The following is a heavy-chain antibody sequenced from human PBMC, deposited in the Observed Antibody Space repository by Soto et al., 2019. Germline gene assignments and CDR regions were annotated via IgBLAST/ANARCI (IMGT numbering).Heavy chain of an antibody. V-gene: IGHV6-1*01. Sequence: PSQTLSLTCAISGDSVSSNSAAWNWIRQSPSRGLEWLGRTYYRSKWYNEYAVSVKSRITINPDTSKNQFSLQLNSATPEDTALYYCAWGMGSTWSKYYLDFWGPGFLVT. CDR2: TYYRSKWYN. CDR3: AWGMGSTWSKYYLDF. J-gene: IGHJ4*02. D-gene: IGHD6-13*01. CDR1: GDSVSSNSAA.